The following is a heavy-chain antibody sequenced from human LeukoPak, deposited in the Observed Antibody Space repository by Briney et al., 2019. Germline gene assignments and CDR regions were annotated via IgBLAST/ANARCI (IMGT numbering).Heavy chain of an antibody. V-gene: IGHV4-4*07. J-gene: IGHJ3*02. CDR1: GGSISSYY. D-gene: IGHD1-14*01. Sequence: SETLSLTCTVSGGSISSYYWSWIRQPAGKGLEWIGRIYTSGSTNYNPSLKSRVTISVDTSKNQFSLKLSSVTAADTAVYYCASRPDYSEGAFDIWGQGTMVTVSS. CDR2: IYTSGST. CDR3: ASRPDYSEGAFDI.